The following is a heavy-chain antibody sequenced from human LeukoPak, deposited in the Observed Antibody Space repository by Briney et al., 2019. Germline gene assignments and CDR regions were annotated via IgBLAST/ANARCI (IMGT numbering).Heavy chain of an antibody. CDR2: IIPIFGTA. J-gene: IGHJ6*03. D-gene: IGHD2-2*01. CDR1: GGTFSSYA. CDR3: ARTHLGYCSSTSCFGYYYYYYYMDV. V-gene: IGHV1-69*05. Sequence: SVKVSCKASGGTFSSYAISWVRQAPGHGLEWMGGIIPIFGTANYAQKFQGRVTITTDESTSTAYMELSSLRSEDTAVYYCARTHLGYCSSTSCFGYYYYYYYMDVWGKGTTVTVSS.